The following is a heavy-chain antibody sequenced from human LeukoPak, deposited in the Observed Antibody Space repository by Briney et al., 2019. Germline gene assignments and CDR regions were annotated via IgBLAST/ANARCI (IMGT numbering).Heavy chain of an antibody. J-gene: IGHJ4*02. CDR3: AKSEALRFLEWLLHLDY. Sequence: PGGSLRLSCAASGFTFSSYWMHWVRQAPGKGLVWVSRINSDGSSTSYADSVKGRFTISRDNAKNTLYLQMNSLRAEDTAVYYCAKSEALRFLEWLLHLDYWGQGTLVTVSS. CDR2: INSDGSST. D-gene: IGHD3-3*01. CDR1: GFTFSSYW. V-gene: IGHV3-74*01.